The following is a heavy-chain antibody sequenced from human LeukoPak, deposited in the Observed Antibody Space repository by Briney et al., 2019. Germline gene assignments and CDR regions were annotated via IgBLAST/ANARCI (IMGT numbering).Heavy chain of an antibody. J-gene: IGHJ6*03. CDR3: ARDLGDYYYYYMDV. V-gene: IGHV3-11*01. CDR2: ISSSGSTI. CDR1: GFTFIDYC. Sequence: KPGGSLRLSCAASGFTFIDYCMSWNRQAPGKGLEWVSYISSSGSTIYYADSVKGRFTISRDNAKNSLYLQMNSLRAEDTAVYYCARDLGDYYYYYMDVWGQGTTVTVSS.